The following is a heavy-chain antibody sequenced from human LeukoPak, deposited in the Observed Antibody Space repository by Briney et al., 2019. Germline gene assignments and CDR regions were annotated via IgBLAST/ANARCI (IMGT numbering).Heavy chain of an antibody. CDR2: IIPIFGTA. CDR1: GYTFTSYA. Sequence: ASVKVSCKASGYTFTSYAMNWVRQAPGQGLEWMGGIIPIFGTANYAQKFQGRVTITADESTSTAYMELSSLRSEDTAVYYCARDLRDTAMVNLVLWGQGTLVTVSS. V-gene: IGHV1-69*13. D-gene: IGHD5-18*01. CDR3: ARDLRDTAMVNLVL. J-gene: IGHJ4*02.